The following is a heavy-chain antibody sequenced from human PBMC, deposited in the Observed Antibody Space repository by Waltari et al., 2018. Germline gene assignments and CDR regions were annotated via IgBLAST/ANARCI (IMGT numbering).Heavy chain of an antibody. V-gene: IGHV4-59*11. CDR1: GGSISSHY. D-gene: IGHD3-10*01. J-gene: IGHJ2*01. CDR2: IYYSGST. CDR3: AREWMVQGVNPRDCGFDL. Sequence: QVQLQESGPGLVKPSETLSLTCTVPGGSISSHYWSWIRQPPGKGLEWIGYIYYSGSTNYNPSLKSRVTISVDTSKNQFSLKLSSVTAADTAVYYCAREWMVQGVNPRDCGFDLWGRGTLVTVSS.